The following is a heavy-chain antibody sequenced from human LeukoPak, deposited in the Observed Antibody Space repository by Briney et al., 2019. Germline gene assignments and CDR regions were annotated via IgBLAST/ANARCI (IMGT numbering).Heavy chain of an antibody. CDR2: IIPILGIA. CDR3: ARRYCSGGSCYSYGPFDY. D-gene: IGHD2-15*01. V-gene: IGHV1-69*04. CDR1: GGTFSSYA. Sequence: SVKVSCKASGGTFSSYAISWVRQAPGQGLEWMGRIIPILGIANYAQKFQGRVTITADKSTSTAYMELSSLRSEDTAVYYCARRYCSGGSCYSYGPFDYWGQGTLVTVSS. J-gene: IGHJ4*02.